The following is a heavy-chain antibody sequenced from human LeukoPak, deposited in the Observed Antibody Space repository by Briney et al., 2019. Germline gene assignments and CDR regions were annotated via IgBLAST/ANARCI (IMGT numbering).Heavy chain of an antibody. J-gene: IGHJ6*02. CDR2: IYYSGST. Sequence: SETLSLTCTVSGGSISSGDYYWSWIRQPPGKGLEWIGYIYYSGSTYYNPSLKSRVTISVDTSKNQFSLKLSSVTAADTAVYYCARQAPTDDFWSGYWTYYYYGMDVWGQGTTVTVSS. V-gene: IGHV4-30-4*01. D-gene: IGHD3-3*01. CDR3: ARQAPTDDFWSGYWTYYYYGMDV. CDR1: GGSISSGDYY.